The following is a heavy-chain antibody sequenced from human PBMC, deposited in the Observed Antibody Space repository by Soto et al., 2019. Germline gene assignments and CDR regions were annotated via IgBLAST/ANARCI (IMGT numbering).Heavy chain of an antibody. CDR2: ISYDGSNK. Sequence: PGGSLRLSCAASGFAFSSYGMHWVRQAPGKGLEWVAVISYDGSNKYYADSVKGRFTISRDNSKNTLYLQMNSLRAEDTAAYYCARDSRHDYGGNSGYFDYWGQGTLVTVSS. J-gene: IGHJ4*02. D-gene: IGHD4-17*01. V-gene: IGHV3-30*03. CDR3: ARDSRHDYGGNSGYFDY. CDR1: GFAFSSYG.